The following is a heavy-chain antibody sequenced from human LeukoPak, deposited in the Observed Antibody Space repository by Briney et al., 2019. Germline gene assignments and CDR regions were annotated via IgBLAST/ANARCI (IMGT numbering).Heavy chain of an antibody. CDR1: GFTFSSYG. D-gene: IGHD3-9*01. J-gene: IGHJ4*02. CDR3: AKDSYYDILTGPAS. Sequence: GGSLRLSCAASGFTFSSYGMHWVRQAPGKGLEWVAFIRYDGSNKYYADSVKGRFTISRDNSKNTLYLQMNSLRAEDTAVYYCAKDSYYDILTGPASWGQGTLVTVSS. CDR2: IRYDGSNK. V-gene: IGHV3-30*02.